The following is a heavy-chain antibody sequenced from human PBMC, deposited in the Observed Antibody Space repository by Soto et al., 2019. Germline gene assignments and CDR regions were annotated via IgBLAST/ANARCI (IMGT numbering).Heavy chain of an antibody. D-gene: IGHD3-9*01. CDR2: IYYSGST. J-gene: IGHJ5*02. V-gene: IGHV4-39*01. CDR1: GGSISSSSYY. Sequence: SEILSLTCTVSGGSISSSSYYWGWIRQPPGKGLEWIGSIYYSGSTYYNPSLKSRVTISVDTSKNQFSLKLSSVTAADTAVYYCARRTLEYYDILTGYYSVNWFDPWGQGTLVTVSS. CDR3: ARRTLEYYDILTGYYSVNWFDP.